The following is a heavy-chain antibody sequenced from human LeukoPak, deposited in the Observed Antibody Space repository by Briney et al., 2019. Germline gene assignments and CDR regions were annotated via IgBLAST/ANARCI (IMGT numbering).Heavy chain of an antibody. CDR3: ARQYSSSAPPLY. J-gene: IGHJ4*02. Sequence: SETLSLTCTVSGGSISSYYWSWIRQPPGKGLEWIGYIYYSGSTNYNPSLKSRVTISVDTSKNQFSLKLSSVTAADTAVYYCARQYSSSAPPLYWGQGTLVTVSS. D-gene: IGHD3-22*01. CDR2: IYYSGST. CDR1: GGSISSYY. V-gene: IGHV4-59*01.